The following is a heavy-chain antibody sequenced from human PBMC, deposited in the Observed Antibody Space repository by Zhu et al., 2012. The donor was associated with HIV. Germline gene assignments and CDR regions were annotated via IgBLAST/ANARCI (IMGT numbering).Heavy chain of an antibody. V-gene: IGHV3-74*01. CDR1: GFTLSSYW. Sequence: EVQLMGSGGGLVQPGGSVRLSCAASGFTLSSYWMHWVRQGPGKGLVWVSRINSDGSSTSYADSVKGRFTISRDNAKNTLYLQMSSLRDEDTAVYYCVRAPGYYYGSADAFDIWGQGTMVTVSS. CDR3: VRAPGYYYGSADAFDI. D-gene: IGHD3-10*01. J-gene: IGHJ3*02. CDR2: INSDGSST.